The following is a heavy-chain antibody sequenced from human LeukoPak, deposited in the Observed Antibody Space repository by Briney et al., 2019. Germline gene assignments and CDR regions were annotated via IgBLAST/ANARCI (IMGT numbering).Heavy chain of an antibody. CDR3: ARDATVRGPYGGHHFYSYMDV. Sequence: ASVKVSCKVSGYTFTDNAMNWVRQAPGQGLEWIGDIIPIFDTANYAQKFQGRVTITADESATTSYMELSSLRSEDTAVYYCARDATVRGPYGGHHFYSYMDVWGKGTTVTISS. J-gene: IGHJ6*03. D-gene: IGHD3-10*01. CDR2: IIPIFDTA. V-gene: IGHV1-69*13. CDR1: GYTFTDNA.